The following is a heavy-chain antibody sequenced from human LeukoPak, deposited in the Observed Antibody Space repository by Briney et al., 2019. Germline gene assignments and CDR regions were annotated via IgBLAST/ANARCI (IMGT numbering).Heavy chain of an antibody. Sequence: GGSLRLSCAASGFTFSSYGMHWVRQAPGKGLEWVAVISYDGSNKYYADSVKGRFTISRDNFKNTLYLQMNSLRAEDTAVYYCAKVGYGSGSYPPDYWGQGTLVTVSS. J-gene: IGHJ4*02. CDR3: AKVGYGSGSYPPDY. D-gene: IGHD3-10*01. CDR2: ISYDGSNK. CDR1: GFTFSSYG. V-gene: IGHV3-30*18.